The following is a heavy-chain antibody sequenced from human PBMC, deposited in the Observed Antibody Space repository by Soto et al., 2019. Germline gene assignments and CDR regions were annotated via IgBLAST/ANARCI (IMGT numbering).Heavy chain of an antibody. Sequence: EVQLLESGGGLVQPGGSLRLSCAASGFTFSNAWMSWVRQAPGKGLEWVGRIKSKTDGGTTDYAAPVKGRFTISRDDSKNTLYLQMNSLKTEDTAVYYCTTAPDHYDYGDYYYYYGMDVWGQGTTVTVSS. J-gene: IGHJ6*02. CDR2: IKSKTDGGTT. D-gene: IGHD4-17*01. CDR3: TTAPDHYDYGDYYYYYGMDV. V-gene: IGHV3-15*01. CDR1: GFTFSNAW.